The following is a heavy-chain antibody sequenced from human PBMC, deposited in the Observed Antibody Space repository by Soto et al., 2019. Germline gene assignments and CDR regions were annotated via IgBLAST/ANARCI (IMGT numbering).Heavy chain of an antibody. CDR2: INHSGST. CDR1: GGSFIGYY. CDR3: ATIAAAGAFDY. V-gene: IGHV4-34*01. Sequence: SETLSLTCAVYGGSFIGYYWSWIRQPPGKGLEWIGEINHSGSTNYNPSLKSRVTISVDTSKNQFSLKLSSVTAADTAVYYCATIAAAGAFDYWGQGTLVTVS. D-gene: IGHD6-13*01. J-gene: IGHJ4*02.